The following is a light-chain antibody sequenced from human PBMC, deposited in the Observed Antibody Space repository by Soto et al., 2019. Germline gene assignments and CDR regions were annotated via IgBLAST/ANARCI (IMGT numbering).Light chain of an antibody. Sequence: DIQLTQSPPALAAYVGDRVTITCRASQSIRTRLAWYQQKPGKVPNVLIHDASTLGRGVPSRFSGSGSGTEFTLTISSRQPDDFATYYCHHHDYVFGPGTRVDIK. CDR3: HHHDYV. CDR2: DAS. J-gene: IGKJ3*01. V-gene: IGKV1-5*01. CDR1: QSIRTR.